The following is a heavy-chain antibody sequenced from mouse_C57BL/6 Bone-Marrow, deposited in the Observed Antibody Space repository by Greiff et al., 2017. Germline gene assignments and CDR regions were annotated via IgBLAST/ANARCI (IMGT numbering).Heavy chain of an antibody. D-gene: IGHD1-1*01. J-gene: IGHJ4*01. Sequence: VQLQQPGAELVKPGASVKMSCKASGYTFTSYWITWVKQRPGHGLEWIGDIYPGSGSTNYNEKFKSKATLTVDTSSSTAYMQLSDLTSEDSAVYYCARHYGSSFYYAMDYWGQGTSVTVSS. CDR1: GYTFTSYW. V-gene: IGHV1-55*01. CDR3: ARHYGSSFYYAMDY. CDR2: IYPGSGST.